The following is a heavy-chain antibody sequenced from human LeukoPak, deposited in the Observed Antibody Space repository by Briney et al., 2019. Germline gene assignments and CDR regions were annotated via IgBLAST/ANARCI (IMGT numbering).Heavy chain of an antibody. Sequence: ASVKVSCKASGCTFTSYGISWVRQAPGQGLEWMGWISAYNGNTNYAQKLQGRVTMTTDTSTSTAYMELRSLRSDDTAVYYCARMAMVVAAITYDYWGQGTLVTVSS. D-gene: IGHD2-15*01. CDR1: GCTFTSYG. CDR3: ARMAMVVAAITYDY. V-gene: IGHV1-18*01. CDR2: ISAYNGNT. J-gene: IGHJ4*02.